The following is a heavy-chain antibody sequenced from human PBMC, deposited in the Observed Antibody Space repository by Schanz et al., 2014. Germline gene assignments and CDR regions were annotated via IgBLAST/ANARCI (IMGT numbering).Heavy chain of an antibody. CDR2: ISGGGGTT. J-gene: IGHJ4*02. V-gene: IGHV3-23*04. D-gene: IGHD6-13*01. Sequence: EVQLVESGGGVVRPGGSLRLSCAASGFTFSSYAMSWVRQAPGKGLEWVSAISGGGGTTYYADSVKGRFTISRDNSKNTLYLQMNSLRPEDTAVYYCAKSQGSSFDSWGQGTLVTVSS. CDR3: AKSQGSSFDS. CDR1: GFTFSSYA.